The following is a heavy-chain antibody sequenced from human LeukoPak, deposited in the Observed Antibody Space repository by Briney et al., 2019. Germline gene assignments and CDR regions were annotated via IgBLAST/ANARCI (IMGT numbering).Heavy chain of an antibody. Sequence: SVKVSCKASGGTFSSYAISWVRQAPGQGLEWMGGIIPIFGTANYAQKFQGRVTITADKSTSTAYMELSSLRSEGTAVYYCAVYYYGSGTPPFDPWGQGTLVTVSS. CDR2: IIPIFGTA. CDR3: AVYYYGSGTPPFDP. D-gene: IGHD3-10*01. J-gene: IGHJ5*02. CDR1: GGTFSSYA. V-gene: IGHV1-69*06.